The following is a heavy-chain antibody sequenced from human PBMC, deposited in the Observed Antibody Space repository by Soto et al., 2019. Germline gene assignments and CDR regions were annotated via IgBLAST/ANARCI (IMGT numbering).Heavy chain of an antibody. Sequence: SVKVSCKASGGTFSSYAISWVRQAPGQGLEWMGGIIPIGGSTNYAQKFQGRVTMTRDTSTSTVYMELSSLRSEDTAVYYCARWYYYDSSGYAFFDYWGQGTLVTVSS. J-gene: IGHJ4*02. CDR3: ARWYYYDSSGYAFFDY. D-gene: IGHD3-22*01. CDR2: IIPIGGST. V-gene: IGHV1-69*10. CDR1: GGTFSSYA.